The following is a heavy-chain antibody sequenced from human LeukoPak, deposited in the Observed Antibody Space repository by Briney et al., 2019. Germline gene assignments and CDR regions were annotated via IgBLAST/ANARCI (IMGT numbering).Heavy chain of an antibody. Sequence: TSVKVSCKASGYTFTGYYMNWVRQAPGQGLEWMGWINPNSGRTNYAHNFQGRVTLTRDPSISTAYMELTGLTSNDTGVYYCARTREYSSTWFFPPFDPWGQGTLVTVSS. D-gene: IGHD6-13*01. CDR2: INPNSGRT. CDR1: GYTFTGYY. J-gene: IGHJ5*02. CDR3: ARTREYSSTWFFPPFDP. V-gene: IGHV1-2*02.